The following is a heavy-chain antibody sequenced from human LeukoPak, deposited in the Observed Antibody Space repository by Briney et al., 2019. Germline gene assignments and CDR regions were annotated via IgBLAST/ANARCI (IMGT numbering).Heavy chain of an antibody. CDR1: GYSFTSYW. CDR2: IYPGDSDT. D-gene: IGHD3-3*01. CDR3: ARHSFGSHYDFWSGYREGDWFDP. V-gene: IGHV5-51*01. Sequence: GESLQISCQGSGYSFTSYWIGWVRQMPGKGLEWMGIIYPGDSDTRYSPSFQGQVTISADKSISTAYLQWSSLKASDTAMYYCARHSFGSHYDFWSGYREGDWFDPWGQGTLVTVSS. J-gene: IGHJ5*02.